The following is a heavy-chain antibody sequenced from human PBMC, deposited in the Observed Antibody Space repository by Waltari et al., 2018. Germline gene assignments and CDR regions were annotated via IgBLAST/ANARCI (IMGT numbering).Heavy chain of an antibody. CDR3: ARQDPKYQYAMAV. CDR2: IYPDDPEI. CDR1: GYNFSTNW. Sequence: EVQLVQSGAEVKKPGGSLQISCKDYGYNFSTNWIGWVRQMPGRGLEWMGIIYPDDPEIRYSPSFQGQVTISADRSINTAYLEWRSLKASDTALYFCARQDPKYQYAMAVWGQGTSVTVS. D-gene: IGHD2-2*01. J-gene: IGHJ6*02. V-gene: IGHV5-51*01.